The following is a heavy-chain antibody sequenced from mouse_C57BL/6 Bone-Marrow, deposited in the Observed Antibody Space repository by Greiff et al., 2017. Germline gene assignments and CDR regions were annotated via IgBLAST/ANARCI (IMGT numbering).Heavy chain of an antibody. D-gene: IGHD2-2*01. Sequence: VQGVESGPGLVAPSQSLSITCTVSGFSLTSYAISWVRQPPGKGLEWLGVIWTGGGTNYNSALKSRLSISKDNSKSQVFLKMNSLQTDDTARYYCASMVTTRGAWFAYWGQGTLVTVSA. J-gene: IGHJ3*01. CDR1: GFSLTSYA. CDR2: IWTGGGT. V-gene: IGHV2-9-1*01. CDR3: ASMVTTRGAWFAY.